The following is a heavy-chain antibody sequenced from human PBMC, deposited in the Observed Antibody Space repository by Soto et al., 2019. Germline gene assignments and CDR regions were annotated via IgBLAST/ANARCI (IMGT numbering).Heavy chain of an antibody. V-gene: IGHV1-8*01. CDR2: MNPNIGNT. J-gene: IGHJ6*02. CDR3: ARGKGGDYYYGMDG. D-gene: IGHD4-17*01. Sequence: ASVKVSCKVSGYTLTELSMHWVRQAPGKGLEWMGWMNPNIGNTGYAQKFQGRVTMTRNTSISTAYMELSSLRSEDTAVYYCARGKGGDYYYGMDGWGQGTTVTVSS. CDR1: GYTLTELS.